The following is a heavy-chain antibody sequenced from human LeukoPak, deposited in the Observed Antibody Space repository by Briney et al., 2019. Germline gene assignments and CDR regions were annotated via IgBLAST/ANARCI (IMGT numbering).Heavy chain of an antibody. CDR2: ISGSGDIT. D-gene: IGHD4-11*01. J-gene: IGHJ4*02. CDR1: GFTFDDYA. Sequence: GGSLRLSCAASGFTFDDYAMSWVRQAPGKGLEWVSAISGSGDITYYADSVKGRFSISRDNSKNTLYLHMNSLGVEDTAVYYCAKLAMTTDYFDYWGQGTLVTVSS. V-gene: IGHV3-23*01. CDR3: AKLAMTTDYFDY.